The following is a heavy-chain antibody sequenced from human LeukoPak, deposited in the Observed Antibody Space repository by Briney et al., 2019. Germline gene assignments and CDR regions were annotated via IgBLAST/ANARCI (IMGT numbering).Heavy chain of an antibody. Sequence: SETLSLTCTVSGGSISSSSYYWGWVRQPPGKGLEWIESIYYSGSTYYNPSLKSRVTISVDTSKNQFSLKLSSVAAADTAVYYRALCAPSDYDFWSGYSVNWFDPWGQGTLVTVSS. V-gene: IGHV4-39*01. J-gene: IGHJ5*02. CDR3: ALCAPSDYDFWSGYSVNWFDP. D-gene: IGHD3-3*01. CDR1: GGSISSSSYY. CDR2: IYYSGST.